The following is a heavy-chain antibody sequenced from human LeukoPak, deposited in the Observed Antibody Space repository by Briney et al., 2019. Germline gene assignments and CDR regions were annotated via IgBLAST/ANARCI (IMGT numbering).Heavy chain of an antibody. D-gene: IGHD3-3*01. J-gene: IGHJ4*02. CDR3: TTDYDLTNDY. V-gene: IGHV3-30*04. Sequence: GRSLRLSCAASGFTFSSYAMHWVRQAPGKGLEWVAVISYDGSNKYYADSVKGRFTISRDNSKNTLYLQMNSLKTEDTAVYYCTTDYDLTNDYWGQGTLVTVSS. CDR2: ISYDGSNK. CDR1: GFTFSSYA.